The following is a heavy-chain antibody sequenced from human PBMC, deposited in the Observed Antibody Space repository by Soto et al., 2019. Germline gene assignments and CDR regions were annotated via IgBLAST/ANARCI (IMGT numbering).Heavy chain of an antibody. J-gene: IGHJ3*02. Sequence: GGSLRLSCAASGFTFSDYYMSWIRQAPGKGLEWVSYISSSSSYTNYADSVKGRFTISRDNAKNSLYLQMNSLRAEDTAVYYCARDEGDGYNYEADAFDIWGQGTMVTVSS. CDR3: ARDEGDGYNYEADAFDI. CDR1: GFTFSDYY. CDR2: ISSSSSYT. V-gene: IGHV3-11*05. D-gene: IGHD5-12*01.